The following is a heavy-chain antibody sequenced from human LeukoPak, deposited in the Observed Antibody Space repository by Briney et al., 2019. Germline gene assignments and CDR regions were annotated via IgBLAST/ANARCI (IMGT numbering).Heavy chain of an antibody. J-gene: IGHJ6*02. CDR3: ARDRMAAAGTGGLYYYYGMDV. Sequence: RPSETLSLTCTVSGGSISSYYWSWIRQPPGKGLEWIGYIYYSGSTNYNPSLKSRVTISVDTSKNQFSLKLSSVTAADTAVYYCARDRMAAAGTGGLYYYYGMDVWGQGTTVTVSS. CDR2: IYYSGST. V-gene: IGHV4-59*01. CDR1: GGSISSYY. D-gene: IGHD6-13*01.